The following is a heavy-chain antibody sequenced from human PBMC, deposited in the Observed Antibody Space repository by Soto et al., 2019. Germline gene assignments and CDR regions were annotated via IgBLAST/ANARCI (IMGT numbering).Heavy chain of an antibody. V-gene: IGHV4-59*08. J-gene: IGHJ4*02. CDR1: GVSTSNHY. Sequence: NPSDTLSLTCSLSGVSTSNHYWNWIRKPPGQGPEWIGCIYYRGTTNYNASFNSRVTISVDTSKNQFSLRLPSVTAADTAVYYCARVIPPTADFDFWTGYYAHDCWGQGSLVTVS. CDR2: IYYRGTT. CDR3: ARVIPPTADFDFWTGYYAHDC. D-gene: IGHD3-3*01.